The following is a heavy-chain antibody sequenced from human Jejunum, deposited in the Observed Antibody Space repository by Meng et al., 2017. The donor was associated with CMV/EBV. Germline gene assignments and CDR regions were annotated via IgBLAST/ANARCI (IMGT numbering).Heavy chain of an antibody. CDR3: NTARSYGSSDY. D-gene: IGHD6-6*01. CDR1: GFTFNAAW. CDR2: IKSKTDFGTI. Sequence: SGFTFNAAWMTWVRQAPAKGLEWVGRIKSKTDFGTIDYAPPVRGRFTISRDDSKNVLYVDMNSLKTEDTAVYFCNTARSYGSSDYWGPGTLVTVSS. J-gene: IGHJ4*02. V-gene: IGHV3-15*01.